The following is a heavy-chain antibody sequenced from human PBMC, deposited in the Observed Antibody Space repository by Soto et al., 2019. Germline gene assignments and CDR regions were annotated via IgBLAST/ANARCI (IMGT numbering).Heavy chain of an antibody. CDR2: ISYDGSNK. CDR3: APDAFDI. CDR1: GFTFSSYA. V-gene: IGHV3-30-3*01. Sequence: QVQLVESGGGVVQPGRSLRLSCAASGFTFSSYAMHWVRQAPGKGLEWVAVISYDGSNKYYADSVKGRFTISRDNSKNTLYLQMNSLRAEGTAVYYCAPDAFDIWGQGTMVTVSS. J-gene: IGHJ3*02.